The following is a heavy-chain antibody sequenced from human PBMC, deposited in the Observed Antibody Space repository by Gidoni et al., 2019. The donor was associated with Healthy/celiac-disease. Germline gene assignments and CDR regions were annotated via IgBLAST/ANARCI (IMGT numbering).Heavy chain of an antibody. CDR1: GGSISSYY. D-gene: IGHD2-15*01. Sequence: QVQLQESGPGLVKPSETLSLTCTVSGGSISSYYWSWIRQPPGKGLEWIGYIYFSGSTNYNPSLKSRVTISVDTSKNQFSLKLSSVTAADTAVYYCARQGYCSGGSCYLQLDYWGQGTLVTVSS. CDR3: ARQGYCSGGSCYLQLDY. CDR2: IYFSGST. J-gene: IGHJ4*02. V-gene: IGHV4-59*08.